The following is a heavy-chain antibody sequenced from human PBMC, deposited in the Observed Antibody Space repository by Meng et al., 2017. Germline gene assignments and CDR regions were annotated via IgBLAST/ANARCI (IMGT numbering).Heavy chain of an antibody. CDR2: ISYDGSNK. Sequence: QGQRGESGGGVVQPGRSLRRSCAAYVLTCSSYVMHWVRQAPGKGLEWVAVISYDGSNKYYADSVKGRFTISRDNSKNTLYLQMNSLRAEDTAVYYCARSSGYLDYWGQGTLVTVSS. V-gene: IGHV3-30*01. J-gene: IGHJ4*02. CDR3: ARSSGYLDY. CDR1: VLTCSSYV. D-gene: IGHD6-19*01.